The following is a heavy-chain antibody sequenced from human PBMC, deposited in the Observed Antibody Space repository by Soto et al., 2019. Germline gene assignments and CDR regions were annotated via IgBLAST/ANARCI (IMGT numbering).Heavy chain of an antibody. CDR3: ASSHCGGDCYYWEDGLAFDI. Sequence: AASVKVSCKASGYTFTSYDINWVRQATGQGLEWMGWMNPNSGNTGYAQKFQGRVTMTRNTSISTAYMELSSLRSEDTAVYYCASSHCGGDCYYWEDGLAFDIWGQGTMVTVSS. CDR1: GYTFTSYD. J-gene: IGHJ3*02. CDR2: MNPNSGNT. D-gene: IGHD2-21*02. V-gene: IGHV1-8*01.